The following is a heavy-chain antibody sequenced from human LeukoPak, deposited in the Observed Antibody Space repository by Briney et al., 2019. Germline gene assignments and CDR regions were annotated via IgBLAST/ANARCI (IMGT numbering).Heavy chain of an antibody. D-gene: IGHD3-3*01. CDR1: GFTFSSYW. Sequence: GGSLRLSCAASGFTFSSYWMHWVRQAPGKGLVWVSRINSDGSSTSYADSVKGRFTISRDNAKNTLYLQMNSLRAEDTAVYYCALYYDFWSGSDYWGQGTLVTVSS. J-gene: IGHJ4*02. CDR2: INSDGSST. CDR3: ALYYDFWSGSDY. V-gene: IGHV3-74*01.